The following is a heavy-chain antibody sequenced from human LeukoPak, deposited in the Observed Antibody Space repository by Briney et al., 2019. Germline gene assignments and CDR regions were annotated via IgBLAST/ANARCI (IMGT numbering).Heavy chain of an antibody. V-gene: IGHV4-59*01. CDR1: GGSINTNY. Sequence: SEALSLTCTVYGGSINTNYWTWIRQPPGKGLEWIGYIYYTGSTTYNPSLKSRVTISVDTSNNQFSLNLSSVTAADTAVYYCARVVLIRGVLFYYMDVWGKGTTVTVSS. CDR3: ARVVLIRGVLFYYMDV. D-gene: IGHD3-10*01. CDR2: IYYTGST. J-gene: IGHJ6*03.